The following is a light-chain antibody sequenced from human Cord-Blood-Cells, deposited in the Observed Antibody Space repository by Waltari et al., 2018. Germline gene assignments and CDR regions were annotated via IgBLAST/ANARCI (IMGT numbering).Light chain of an antibody. Sequence: DIVMTKSPVSLPVTPGEPASISCSSSPSLPPSNGYNYLGWYLQKPGQAPQLLIYFGSNRATGVPDRFSGSGSGTEFTLNISRLEAEDVGVYYCMQYINWPLTFGGGTKVEIK. V-gene: IGKV2-28*01. J-gene: IGKJ4*01. CDR2: FGS. CDR3: MQYINWPLT. CDR1: PSLPPSNGYNY.